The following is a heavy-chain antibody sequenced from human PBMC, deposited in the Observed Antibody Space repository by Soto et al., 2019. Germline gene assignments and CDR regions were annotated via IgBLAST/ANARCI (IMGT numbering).Heavy chain of an antibody. Sequence: SETLSLTCTVSGGSISSCGYYWSWIRQHPGKGLEWIGYIYYSGSTYYNPSLKSRVTISVDTSKNQFSLKLSSVTAADTAVYYCARTLFGSGIWFDPWGQGTLVTVSS. CDR3: ARTLFGSGIWFDP. V-gene: IGHV4-31*03. CDR1: GGSISSCGYY. J-gene: IGHJ5*02. D-gene: IGHD3-10*02. CDR2: IYYSGST.